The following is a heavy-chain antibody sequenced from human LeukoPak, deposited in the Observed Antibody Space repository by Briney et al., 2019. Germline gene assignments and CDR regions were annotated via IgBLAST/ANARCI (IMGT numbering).Heavy chain of an antibody. CDR2: IKQDGSEK. J-gene: IGHJ4*02. CDR3: SRQTRRDGYNYDY. D-gene: IGHD5-24*01. V-gene: IGHV3-7*01. CDR1: GFTFGDYT. Sequence: GGSLRLSCSTSGFTFGDYTMSWVRQAPGKGLEWVANIKQDGSEKYYVDSVKGRFTISRDNAKNSLYLQMNSLRAEDTAVYYCSRQTRRDGYNYDYWGQGTLVTVSS.